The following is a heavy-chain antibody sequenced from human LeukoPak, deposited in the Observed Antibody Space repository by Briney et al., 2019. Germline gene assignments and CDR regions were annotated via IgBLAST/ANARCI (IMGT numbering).Heavy chain of an antibody. J-gene: IGHJ2*01. CDR2: IYSSGIT. CDR1: GGSMFSYY. V-gene: IGHV4-4*08. Sequence: SETLSLTCTVSGGSMFSYYWNWIRQPPGKGLEWIGYIYSSGITNYSPSLRSRGTISVATSRNQFSLRLTSVTAADMAIYYCARRAYYDSSGYHPTSGYFDLWGRGTLVTVS. CDR3: ARRAYYDSSGYHPTSGYFDL. D-gene: IGHD3-22*01.